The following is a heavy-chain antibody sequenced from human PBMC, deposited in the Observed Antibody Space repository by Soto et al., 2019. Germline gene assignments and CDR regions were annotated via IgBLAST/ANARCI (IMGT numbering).Heavy chain of an antibody. J-gene: IGHJ4*02. V-gene: IGHV4-30-2*01. D-gene: IGHD3-10*01. Sequence: QLQLHLSFSLLVQPSQTLSITFISSAAFIIYGSSSWRWLRPTPGKVLEWMGYINHLETTFYNPSFESRLTLSIDRTKNQFSLNLKSMSAADRAVYFCARGGGFDSFDYWGQGILVTVSS. CDR2: INHLETT. CDR3: ARGGGFDSFDY. CDR1: AAFIIYGSSS.